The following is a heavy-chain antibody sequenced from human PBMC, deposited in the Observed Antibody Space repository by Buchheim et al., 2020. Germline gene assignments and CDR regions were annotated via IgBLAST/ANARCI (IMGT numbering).Heavy chain of an antibody. V-gene: IGHV4-61*02. CDR1: GGSISSGSYY. D-gene: IGHD3-10*01. CDR3: ARVRVTYYYGSGTIDNWFDP. J-gene: IGHJ5*02. Sequence: QVQLQESGPGLVKPSQTLSLTCTVSGGSISSGSYYWSWIRQPAGKGLEWIGRIYTSGSTNYNPSLKSRVTISVDTSKNQFSLKLSSVTAADTAVYYCARVRVTYYYGSGTIDNWFDPWGQGTL. CDR2: IYTSGST.